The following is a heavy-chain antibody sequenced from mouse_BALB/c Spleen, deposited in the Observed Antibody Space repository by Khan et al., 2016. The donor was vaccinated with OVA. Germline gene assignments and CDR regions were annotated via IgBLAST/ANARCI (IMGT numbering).Heavy chain of an antibody. CDR1: GFTFSSYS. D-gene: IGHD4-1*01. CDR2: ISSGGDYT. J-gene: IGHJ3*01. CDR3: ADHVTGSFAY. V-gene: IGHV5-6*01. Sequence: EVELVESGGDLVKPGGSLKLSCAASGFTFSSYSMSWVRQTPDKRLEWVASISSGGDYTYSPDSVKGRFTISRDNAKNTLYLQMSDLKSEDTAMYYCADHVTGSFAYWGQGTLVTVSA.